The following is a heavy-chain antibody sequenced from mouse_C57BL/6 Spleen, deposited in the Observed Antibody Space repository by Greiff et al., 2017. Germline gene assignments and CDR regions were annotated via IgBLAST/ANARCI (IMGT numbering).Heavy chain of an antibody. D-gene: IGHD4-1*01. CDR2: IDPSDSYT. Sequence: QVQLQQPGAELVKPGASVKLSCKASGYTFTSYWMQWVKQRPGQGLEWIGEIDPSDSYTNYNQKFKGKATLTVDTSSSTAYMQLSSLTSEDTAIYYCARPLTGTGGFAYWGQGTLVTVSA. CDR1: GYTFTSYW. V-gene: IGHV1-50*01. CDR3: ARPLTGTGGFAY. J-gene: IGHJ3*01.